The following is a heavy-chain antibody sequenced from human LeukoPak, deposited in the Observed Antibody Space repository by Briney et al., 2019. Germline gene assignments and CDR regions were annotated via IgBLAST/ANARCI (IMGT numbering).Heavy chain of an antibody. D-gene: IGHD2-21*02. Sequence: GGSLRLSCAASGFTFSSYAMNWVRQAPGKGLEWVSVISGSAGSTYYADSVKGRFTICRDNSKNTLYLQMNSLRAEDTAVYYCAKEPRHCGGDCFSLLDDWGQGTLVTVSS. V-gene: IGHV3-23*01. CDR3: AKEPRHCGGDCFSLLDD. CDR2: ISGSAGST. J-gene: IGHJ4*02. CDR1: GFTFSSYA.